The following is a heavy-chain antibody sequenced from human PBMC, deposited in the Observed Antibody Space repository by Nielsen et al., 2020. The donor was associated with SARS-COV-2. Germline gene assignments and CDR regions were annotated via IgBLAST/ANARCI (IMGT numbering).Heavy chain of an antibody. CDR3: ARGGYCSGGSCYSYTP. J-gene: IGHJ5*02. CDR2: INHSGST. Sequence: GSLRLSCAVYGGSFSGYYWSWIRQPPGKGLEWIGEINHSGSTNYNPSLKSRVTISVDTSKNQFSLKLSSVTAADTAVYYCARGGYCSGGSCYSYTPWGQGTLVTVSS. D-gene: IGHD2-15*01. CDR1: GGSFSGYY. V-gene: IGHV4-34*01.